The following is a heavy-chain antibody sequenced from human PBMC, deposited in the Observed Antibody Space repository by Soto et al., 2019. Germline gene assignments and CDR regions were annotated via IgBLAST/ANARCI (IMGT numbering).Heavy chain of an antibody. CDR3: EKVRGSYRWGDAFDI. J-gene: IGHJ3*02. V-gene: IGHV3-23*01. CDR1: GFTFSSYA. D-gene: IGHD1-26*01. Sequence: GGSLRLSCAASGFTFSSYAMSWVRQAPGKGLEWVSAISGSGGSTYYADSVKGRFTISRDNSKNTLYLQMNSLGAEDTAVYYCEKVRGSYRWGDAFDIWGQGTMVTV. CDR2: ISGSGGST.